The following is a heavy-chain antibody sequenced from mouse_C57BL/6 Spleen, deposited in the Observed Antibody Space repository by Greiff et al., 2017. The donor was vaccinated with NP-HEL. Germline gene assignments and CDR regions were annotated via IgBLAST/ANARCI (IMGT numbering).Heavy chain of an antibody. V-gene: IGHV1-61*01. J-gene: IGHJ2*01. D-gene: IGHD1-1*01. CDR1: GYTFTSYW. Sequence: QVQLQQPGAELVRPGSSVKLSCKASGYTFTSYWMDWVKQRPGQGLEWIGNIYPSDSETHYNQKFKDKATLTVDKSSSTAYMQLISLTSEDSSVYYCASADYYGSSPYYFDYWGQGTTLTVSS. CDR3: ASADYYGSSPYYFDY. CDR2: IYPSDSET.